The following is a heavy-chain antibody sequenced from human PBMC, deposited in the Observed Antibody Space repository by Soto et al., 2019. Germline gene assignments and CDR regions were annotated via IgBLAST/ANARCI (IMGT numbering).Heavy chain of an antibody. CDR3: ARDPIAARGSIDY. D-gene: IGHD6-6*01. Sequence: GGSLRLSCAASGFTFSSYSMNWVRQAPGKGLEWVSSISSSSSYIYYADSVKGRFTISRDNAKNSLYLQMNGLRAEDTAVYYCARDPIAARGSIDYWGQGTLVTVPS. CDR2: ISSSSSYI. CDR1: GFTFSSYS. V-gene: IGHV3-21*01. J-gene: IGHJ4*02.